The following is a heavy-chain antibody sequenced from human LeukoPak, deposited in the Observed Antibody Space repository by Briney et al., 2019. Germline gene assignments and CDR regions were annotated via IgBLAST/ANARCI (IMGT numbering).Heavy chain of an antibody. CDR3: ARGGGSYPHYFDY. CDR2: ISFSTSYI. V-gene: IGHV3-21*01. D-gene: IGHD1-26*01. J-gene: IGHJ4*02. CDR1: GFTLSSFS. Sequence: GGSLRPLCEALGFTLSSFSMNWARQVLGKGLGWILSISFSTSYIYYADSVKGRFTISRDNAKNSLYLQMNSLRAEDTAVYYCARGGGSYPHYFDYWGQGTLVTVSS.